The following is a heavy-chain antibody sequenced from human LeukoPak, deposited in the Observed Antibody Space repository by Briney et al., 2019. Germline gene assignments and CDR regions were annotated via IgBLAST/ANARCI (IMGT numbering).Heavy chain of an antibody. CDR1: GGSISSSSYY. V-gene: IGHV4-39*07. CDR2: IYYSGST. D-gene: IGHD3-16*01. CDR3: ARVPVLIISPGLDY. J-gene: IGHJ4*02. Sequence: SETLSLTCTVSGGSISSSSYYWGWIRQPPGKGLEWIGSIYYSGSTYYNPSLKSRVTISVDTSKNQFSLKLSSVTAADTAVYYCARVPVLIISPGLDYWGQGTLVTVSS.